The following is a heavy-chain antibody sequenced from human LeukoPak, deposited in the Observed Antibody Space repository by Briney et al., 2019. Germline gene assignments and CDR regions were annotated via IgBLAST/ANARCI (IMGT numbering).Heavy chain of an antibody. Sequence: GASVKVSCKASGYTFTDYYTHWVRQAPGQGLEWMGWVNPNSGGANYAQKFQGRVSMSRDTSITTAYMELSRLRSDDTAVYYCARDPRWSSTSSPPPRPLDPWGQGTLVTVSS. CDR3: ARDPRWSSTSSPPPRPLDP. CDR1: GYTFTDYY. J-gene: IGHJ5*02. CDR2: VNPNSGGA. D-gene: IGHD2-2*01. V-gene: IGHV1-2*02.